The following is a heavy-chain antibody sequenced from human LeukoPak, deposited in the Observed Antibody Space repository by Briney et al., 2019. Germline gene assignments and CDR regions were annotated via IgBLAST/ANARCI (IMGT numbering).Heavy chain of an antibody. CDR1: GFTFDDYA. CDR3: AKDKGGVATIIGYCSGGSCPRAFDI. Sequence: PGGSLRLSCAASGFTFDDYAMHWVRQAPGKGLEWVSGISWNSGSIGYADSVKGRFTISRDNSKNTLYLQMNSLRAEDTALYYCAKDKGGVATIIGYCSGGSCPRAFDIWGQGTMVTVSS. D-gene: IGHD2-15*01. V-gene: IGHV3-9*01. CDR2: ISWNSGSI. J-gene: IGHJ3*02.